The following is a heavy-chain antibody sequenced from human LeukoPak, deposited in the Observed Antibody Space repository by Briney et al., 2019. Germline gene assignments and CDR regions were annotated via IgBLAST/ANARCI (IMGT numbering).Heavy chain of an antibody. CDR3: ARGPRDIVVVDAHYFDY. J-gene: IGHJ4*02. D-gene: IGHD2-15*01. V-gene: IGHV3-30-3*01. Sequence: GRSLRLSCAASGFTFSSYAMHWVRQAPGHGLEWVAIISYDGSNRYYADSVKGRFTISRDNSKNTLYLQMNSLRAGDTAVYYCARGPRDIVVVDAHYFDYWGQGTLVTVSS. CDR2: ISYDGSNR. CDR1: GFTFSSYA.